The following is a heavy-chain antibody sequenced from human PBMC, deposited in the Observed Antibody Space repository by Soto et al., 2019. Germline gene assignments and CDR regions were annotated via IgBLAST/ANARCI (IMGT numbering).Heavy chain of an antibody. CDR1: GFTFSSYG. V-gene: IGHV3-30*18. J-gene: IGHJ6*03. Sequence: QVQLVESGGGVVQPGRSLRLSCAASGFTFSSYGMHWVRQAPGKGLEWVAVISYDGSNKYYADSVKGRFTISRDNSKNTLYLQMNSLRAEDTAVYYCAKDEGSGSYEGLYYYYYYMDVWGKGTTVIVSS. CDR3: AKDEGSGSYEGLYYYYYYMDV. CDR2: ISYDGSNK. D-gene: IGHD3-10*01.